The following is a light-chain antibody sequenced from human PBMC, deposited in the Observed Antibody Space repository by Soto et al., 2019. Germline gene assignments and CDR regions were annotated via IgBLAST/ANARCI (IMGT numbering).Light chain of an antibody. Sequence: IVLTQSPATLSLSPGERATLSCRASQSVRNFLACYQQKPGQAPRLLIYDASNRATGIPARFSGSGSGTDFTLTISILEPEDFAFYYCQQRRNWLTFGGGTKLEIK. J-gene: IGKJ4*01. V-gene: IGKV3-11*01. CDR3: QQRRNWLT. CDR1: QSVRNF. CDR2: DAS.